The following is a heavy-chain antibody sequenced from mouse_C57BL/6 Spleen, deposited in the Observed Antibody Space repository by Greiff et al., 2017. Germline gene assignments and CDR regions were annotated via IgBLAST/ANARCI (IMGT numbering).Heavy chain of an antibody. CDR3: ARSSFDYDEGLAY. CDR2: ISSGSSTI. D-gene: IGHD2-4*01. CDR1: GFTFSDYG. V-gene: IGHV5-17*01. J-gene: IGHJ3*01. Sequence: EVQLQESGGGLVKPGGSLKLSCAASGFTFSDYGMHWVRQAPEKGLEWVAYISSGSSTIYYADTVKGRFTISRDNARNTLFLQMTSLTSEDTAMYYCARSSFDYDEGLAYWGQGTLVTVSA.